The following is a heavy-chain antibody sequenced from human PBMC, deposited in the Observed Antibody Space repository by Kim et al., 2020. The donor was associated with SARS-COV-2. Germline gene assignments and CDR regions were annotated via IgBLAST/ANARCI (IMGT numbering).Heavy chain of an antibody. J-gene: IGHJ4*02. CDR3: ARRYYDSSGVYFFDY. CDR1: GFTFNRYW. CDR2: INNDGTTT. D-gene: IGHD3-22*01. Sequence: GGSLRLSCVASGFTFNRYWMHWVRQGPGKGLVWVSRINNDGTTTNYADSVKGRFTTSRDNAKNTLYLQMNSLRVEDTAVYYCARRYYDSSGVYFFDYWGQGTLVTVSS. V-gene: IGHV3-74*01.